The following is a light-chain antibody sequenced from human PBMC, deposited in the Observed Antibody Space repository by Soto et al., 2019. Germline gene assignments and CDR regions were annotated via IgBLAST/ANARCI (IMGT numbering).Light chain of an antibody. CDR2: EVT. V-gene: IGLV2-14*01. J-gene: IGLJ1*01. CDR1: SSDVGLYDY. Sequence: QSALTQPASVSGSPGQSITISRTGTSSDVGLYDYVSWYQHLPGKAPKLIIYEVTYRPSGVSTRCSGSKSGNTASLTISGLQTEDEADYYCASYTSTIPPYVFGTGTKLTVL. CDR3: ASYTSTIPPYV.